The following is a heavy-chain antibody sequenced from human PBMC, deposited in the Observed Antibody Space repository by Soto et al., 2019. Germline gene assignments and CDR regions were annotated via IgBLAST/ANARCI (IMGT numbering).Heavy chain of an antibody. CDR3: ALQPGRYRYGYLGAFDI. CDR2: ISSSSSYI. Sequence: EVQLVESGGGLVKPGGSLRLSCAASGFTFSSYSMNWVRQAPGKGLEWVSSISSSSSYIYYADSVKGRFTISRDNAKNSLYLQMNSLRAEDTAVYYSALQPGRYRYGYLGAFDIWGQGTMVTVSS. D-gene: IGHD5-18*01. CDR1: GFTFSSYS. V-gene: IGHV3-21*01. J-gene: IGHJ3*02.